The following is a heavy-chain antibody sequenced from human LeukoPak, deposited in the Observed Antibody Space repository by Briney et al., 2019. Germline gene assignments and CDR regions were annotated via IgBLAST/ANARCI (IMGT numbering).Heavy chain of an antibody. Sequence: PGGSLRLPCAASGFHFSIYAMSWLRHAPGKGLEWVSAISGSGGSTYYADSVTGRFAISRDNSKNPLHLQMNSLTAEDTAVYYCAKGTQNCDILAGLDYWGQGTLVTVSS. D-gene: IGHD3-9*01. CDR1: GFHFSIYA. J-gene: IGHJ4*02. V-gene: IGHV3-23*01. CDR2: ISGSGGST. CDR3: AKGTQNCDILAGLDY.